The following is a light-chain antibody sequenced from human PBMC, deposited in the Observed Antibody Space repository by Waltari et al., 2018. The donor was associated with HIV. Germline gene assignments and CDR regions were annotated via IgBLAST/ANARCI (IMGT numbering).Light chain of an antibody. CDR3: QHSYSSSGA. V-gene: IGKV1-39*01. CDR1: QTVSRS. J-gene: IGKJ1*01. CDR2: GAS. Sequence: DIQLTQSPSSLSASVGARVTITCRASQTVSRSLNLYQQKPEKAPNLLIYGASSLQSGIPSRFSGGGSGTDVTVFISCLQPEDFAAYDCQHSYSSSGAFGEGTRVEIK.